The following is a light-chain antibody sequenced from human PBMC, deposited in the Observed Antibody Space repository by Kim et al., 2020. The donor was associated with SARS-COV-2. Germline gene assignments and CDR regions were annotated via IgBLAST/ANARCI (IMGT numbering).Light chain of an antibody. CDR3: QQYSSTPLT. V-gene: IGKV3-20*01. CDR1: QSVSSSN. CDR2: DAS. J-gene: IGKJ4*01. Sequence: EIVLTQSPGTLSLSPGERATLSCRASQSVSSSNLAWYQQKPGQPPRLLIYDASSRATGIPDRFSGSGSGTDFTLTISRLESEDFAVYYCQQYSSTPLTFGGGTKVDIK.